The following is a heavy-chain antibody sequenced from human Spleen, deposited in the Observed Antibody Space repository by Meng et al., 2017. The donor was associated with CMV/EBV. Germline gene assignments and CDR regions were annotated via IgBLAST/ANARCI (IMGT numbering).Heavy chain of an antibody. CDR2: IKQDGSEK. CDR1: GFSFSSEA. J-gene: IGHJ6*02. D-gene: IGHD6-13*01. CDR3: ARDISIAAAGTEHYYYYGMDV. V-gene: IGHV3-7*01. Sequence: GGSLRLSCAASGFSFSSEAMSWVRQAPGKGLEWVANIKQDGSEKYYVDSVKGRFTISRDNAKNSLYLQMNSLRAEDTAVYYCARDISIAAAGTEHYYYYGMDVWGQGTTVTVSS.